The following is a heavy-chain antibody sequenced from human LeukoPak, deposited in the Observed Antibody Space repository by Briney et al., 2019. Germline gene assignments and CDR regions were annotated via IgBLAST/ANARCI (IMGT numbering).Heavy chain of an antibody. CDR3: ATGERYYDSSGYYFKY. D-gene: IGHD3-22*01. Sequence: SETLSLTCTVYGGSFSGYYWSWIRQPPGKGLEWIGEINHSGSTNYNPSLKSRVTISVDTSKNQFSLKLSSVTAADTAVYYCATGERYYDSSGYYFKYWGQGTLVTVSS. J-gene: IGHJ4*02. V-gene: IGHV4-34*01. CDR2: INHSGST. CDR1: GGSFSGYY.